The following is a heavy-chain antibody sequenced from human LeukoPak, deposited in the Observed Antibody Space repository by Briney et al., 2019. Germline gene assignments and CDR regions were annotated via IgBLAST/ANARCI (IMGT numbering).Heavy chain of an antibody. CDR3: ATFGSRGYQLLSYYYYGMDV. CDR2: FYPEDGET. V-gene: IGHV1-24*01. J-gene: IGHJ6*02. D-gene: IGHD2-2*01. CDR1: GYTLTELS. Sequence: ASVKVSCKVSGYTLTELSMHWLRQAPGKGLEWMGGFYPEDGETIYAQKFQGRVTMTEDTSTDTAYMELSSLRSEDTAVYYCATFGSRGYQLLSYYYYGMDVWGQGTTVTVSS.